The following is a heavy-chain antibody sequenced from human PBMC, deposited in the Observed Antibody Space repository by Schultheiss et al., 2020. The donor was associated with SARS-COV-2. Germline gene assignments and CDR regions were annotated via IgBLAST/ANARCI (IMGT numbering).Heavy chain of an antibody. V-gene: IGHV1-69*05. CDR1: GGTFSSYA. Sequence: SVKVSCKASGGTFSSYAISWVRQAPGQGLEWMGGIIPIFGTANYAQKFQGRVTMTRNTSISTAYMELSSLRSEDTAVYYCASSSSWYKHWFDPWGQGTLVTVSS. CDR2: IIPIFGTA. CDR3: ASSSSWYKHWFDP. D-gene: IGHD6-13*01. J-gene: IGHJ5*02.